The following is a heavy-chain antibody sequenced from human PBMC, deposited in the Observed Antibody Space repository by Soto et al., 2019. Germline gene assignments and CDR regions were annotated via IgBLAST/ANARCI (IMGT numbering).Heavy chain of an antibody. Sequence: QVQLQESGPGLVKPSDTLSLTCTVSGGSISSGGYYWNWIRQYPGKGLEWIAYIYQSGTPYYNPSXKGRAPISMDRSKNQFSLMLDSVTAADTAVYYCARDLRLDSWGPGTLVTVSS. CDR3: ARDLRLDS. CDR2: IYQSGTP. D-gene: IGHD2-21*02. V-gene: IGHV4-31*03. J-gene: IGHJ4*02. CDR1: GGSISSGGYY.